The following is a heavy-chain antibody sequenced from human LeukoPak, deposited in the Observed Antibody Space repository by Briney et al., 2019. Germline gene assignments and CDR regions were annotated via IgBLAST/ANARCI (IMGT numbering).Heavy chain of an antibody. CDR2: IYYSGST. CDR1: GGSISXSSYY. J-gene: IGHJ4*02. D-gene: IGHD1-26*01. CDR3: ARDDGGSYYFDY. V-gene: IGHV4-39*07. Sequence: SEXXSLTCTVSGGSISXSSYYWGWXXQPPXKGXEWIGSIYYSGSTYYNPSLKSRVTISVDTSKNQFSLKLSSVTAADTAVYYCARDDGGSYYFDYWGQGTLVTVSS.